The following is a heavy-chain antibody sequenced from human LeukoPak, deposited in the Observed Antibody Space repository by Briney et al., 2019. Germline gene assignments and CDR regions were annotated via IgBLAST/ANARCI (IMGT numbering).Heavy chain of an antibody. Sequence: PSETLSLTCTVSGGSIGSYYWNWIRQAPGKGLEWIGYIHYSGSTNYNPSLKSRVTISVDTSKNQFSLKLSSVTAADTAVYYCARGSSGWYFDYWGQGTLVTVSS. CDR3: ARGSSGWYFDY. D-gene: IGHD6-19*01. CDR2: IHYSGST. CDR1: GGSIGSYY. V-gene: IGHV4-59*01. J-gene: IGHJ4*02.